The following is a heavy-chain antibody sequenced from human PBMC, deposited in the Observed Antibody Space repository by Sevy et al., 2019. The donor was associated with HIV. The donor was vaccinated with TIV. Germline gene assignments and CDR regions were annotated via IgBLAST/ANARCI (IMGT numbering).Heavy chain of an antibody. V-gene: IGHV1-3*01. CDR2: INAGNGNT. CDR3: ARSYDSSGYYYFHAFDL. Sequence: ASVKVSCKASGYTFTSYAMHWVRQAPGQRLEWMGWINAGNGNTKYSQKFQGRVTITRDTSASTAYMELSSLRSEDTAVYYCARSYDSSGYYYFHAFDLWGQGTMVTVSS. D-gene: IGHD3-22*01. J-gene: IGHJ3*01. CDR1: GYTFTSYA.